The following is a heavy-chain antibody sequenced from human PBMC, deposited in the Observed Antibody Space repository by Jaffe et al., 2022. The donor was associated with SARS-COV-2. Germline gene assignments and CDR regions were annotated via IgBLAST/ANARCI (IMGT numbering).Heavy chain of an antibody. CDR3: ARDRLAGYSYGYDYYGMDV. D-gene: IGHD5-18*01. CDR2: INTNTGNP. J-gene: IGHJ6*02. Sequence: QVQLVQSGSELKKPGASVKVSCKASGYTFTNYAMNWVRQAPGQGLEWMGWINTNTGNPTYAQGFTGRFVFSLDTSVTTAYLHISPLKAEDTAVYYCARDRLAGYSYGYDYYGMDVWGQGTTVTVSS. V-gene: IGHV7-4-1*02. CDR1: GYTFTNYA.